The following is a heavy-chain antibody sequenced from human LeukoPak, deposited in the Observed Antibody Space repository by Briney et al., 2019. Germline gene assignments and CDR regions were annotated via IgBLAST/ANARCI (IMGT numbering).Heavy chain of an antibody. J-gene: IGHJ6*03. V-gene: IGHV3-74*01. CDR2: INTDGSST. CDR1: GFTFSSYW. CDR3: ARGEDEQHYYYYYMDV. D-gene: IGHD6-13*01. Sequence: AGGSLRLSCAASGFTFSSYWMHWVRQAPGKGLVWVSRINTDGSSTSYADSVKGRFTISRDNAKNTLYLQMNSLRAEDTAVYYCARGEDEQHYYYYYMDVWGKGTTVTVSS.